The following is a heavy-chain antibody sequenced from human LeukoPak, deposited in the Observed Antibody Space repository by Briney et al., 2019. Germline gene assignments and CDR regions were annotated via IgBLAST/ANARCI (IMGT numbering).Heavy chain of an antibody. Sequence: GASVKVSCKSSGYTFTSYYMHWVRQPPGQGLEWMGIIILSGGSTSYAQKFQGRVTMTRDMSTSTVYMELSSLRSEDTAVYYCARGGDEMATIPGYWGQGTLVTVSS. J-gene: IGHJ4*02. CDR1: GYTFTSYY. V-gene: IGHV1-46*01. D-gene: IGHD5-24*01. CDR3: ARGGDEMATIPGY. CDR2: IILSGGST.